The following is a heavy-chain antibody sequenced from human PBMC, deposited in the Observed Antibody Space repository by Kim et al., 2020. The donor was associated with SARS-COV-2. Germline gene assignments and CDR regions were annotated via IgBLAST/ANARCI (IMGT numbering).Heavy chain of an antibody. D-gene: IGHD3-22*01. Sequence: RYSPSLKSRLTITKNASKNQVVLTMTNMDPVDTATYYCAHRHRYFDKFDYWGQGTLVTVSS. V-gene: IGHV2-5*01. J-gene: IGHJ4*02. CDR3: AHRHRYFDKFDY.